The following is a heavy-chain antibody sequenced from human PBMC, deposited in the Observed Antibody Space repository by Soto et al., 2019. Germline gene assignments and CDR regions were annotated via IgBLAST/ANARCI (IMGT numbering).Heavy chain of an antibody. Sequence: TLSLTCAISGDSVSSNSAAWNWIRQSPSRGLEWLGRTYYRSKWYNDYAVSVKSRITINPDTSKNQFSLQLNSVTPEDTAVYYCARVDYGDYGVEDYYGMDVWGQGTTVTVSS. CDR3: ARVDYGDYGVEDYYGMDV. CDR2: TYYRSKWYN. J-gene: IGHJ6*02. V-gene: IGHV6-1*01. CDR1: GDSVSSNSAA. D-gene: IGHD4-17*01.